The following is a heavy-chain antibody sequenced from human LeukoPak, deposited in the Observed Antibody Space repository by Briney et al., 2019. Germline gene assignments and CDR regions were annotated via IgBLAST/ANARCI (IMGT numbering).Heavy chain of an antibody. V-gene: IGHV4-39*07. CDR2: IYYSGST. J-gene: IGHJ4*02. Sequence: SETLSLTCTVSGGSISSSSYYWGWIRQPPGKGLEWIGSIYYSGSTYYNPSLKSRVTISVDTSKNQFSLKLSSVTAADPAVYYCAREAEYSSSSEDYWGQGTLVTVSS. CDR3: AREAEYSSSSEDY. D-gene: IGHD6-6*01. CDR1: GGSISSSSYY.